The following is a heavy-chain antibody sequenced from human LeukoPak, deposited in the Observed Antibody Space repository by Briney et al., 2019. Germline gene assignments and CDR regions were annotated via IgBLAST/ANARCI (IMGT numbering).Heavy chain of an antibody. CDR1: GFTFSSYG. J-gene: IGHJ6*02. CDR3: ARTAYVDIVATIDLYGMDV. D-gene: IGHD5-12*01. CDR2: IWYDGSNK. Sequence: GGFLRLSCAASGFTFSSYGMHWVRQAPGKGLEWVAVIWYDGSNKYYADSVKGRFTISRDNSKNTLYLQMNSLRAEDTAVYYCARTAYVDIVATIDLYGMDVWGQGTTVTVSS. V-gene: IGHV3-33*01.